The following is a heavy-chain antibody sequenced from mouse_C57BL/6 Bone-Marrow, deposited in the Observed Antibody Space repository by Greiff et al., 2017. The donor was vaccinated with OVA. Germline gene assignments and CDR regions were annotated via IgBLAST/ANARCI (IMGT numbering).Heavy chain of an antibody. D-gene: IGHD1-1*01. CDR1: GYSITSGYY. V-gene: IGHV3-6*01. J-gene: IGHJ4*01. CDR2: ISYDGSN. CDR3: ASYGSSPLYAMDY. Sequence: VQLQQSGPGLVKPSQSLSLTCSVTGYSITSGYYWNWIRQFPGNKLEWMGYISYDGSNNYNPSLKNRISITRDTSKNQFFLKLNSVTTEDTATYYCASYGSSPLYAMDYWGQGTSVTVSS.